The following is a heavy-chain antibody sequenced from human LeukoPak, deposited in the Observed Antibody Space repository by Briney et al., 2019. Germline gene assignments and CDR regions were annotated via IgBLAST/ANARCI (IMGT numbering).Heavy chain of an antibody. V-gene: IGHV3-15*01. CDR1: GFTFSNAW. J-gene: IGHJ4*02. CDR2: IKSKPDGGTI. CDR3: TTDYPNSGYETFDY. Sequence: PGGSLRLSCAASGFTFSNAWVSWVRQAPGKGLEWVGRIKSKPDGGTIDYAAPVKGRFTISRDDSKNTLYLQMKSLKTEDTAVYYCTTDYPNSGYETFDYWGQGTLVTVSS. D-gene: IGHD5-12*01.